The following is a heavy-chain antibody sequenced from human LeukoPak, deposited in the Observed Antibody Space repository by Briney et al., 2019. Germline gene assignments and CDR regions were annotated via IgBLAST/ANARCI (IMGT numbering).Heavy chain of an antibody. Sequence: PGGSLRLSCAASGIYFTNAWMSWVRQAPGKGLEWVGRIKSKSDGGTKDYAAPAKGRFTISRDDSKNTLYLQMNSLKTEDTAVYYCGTDLLYYTYDALDIWGQGTKVTVSS. D-gene: IGHD3-10*01. CDR1: GIYFTNAW. J-gene: IGHJ3*02. CDR2: IKSKSDGGTK. CDR3: GTDLLYYTYDALDI. V-gene: IGHV3-15*01.